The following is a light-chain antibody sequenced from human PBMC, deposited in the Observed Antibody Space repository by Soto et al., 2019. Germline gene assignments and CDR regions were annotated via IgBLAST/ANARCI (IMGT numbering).Light chain of an antibody. CDR3: KQYNNWPGT. V-gene: IGKV3-15*01. CDR1: QRVSSN. Sequence: EFVLTQSPGTLSLSPGERATLSCRASQRVSSNLAWYQQKPGQAPRLLIYGASTRATGIPARFSGSGSGTEFTLTISSLQSEDFAVYYCKQYNNWPGTFGQGTKGDIK. J-gene: IGKJ1*01. CDR2: GAS.